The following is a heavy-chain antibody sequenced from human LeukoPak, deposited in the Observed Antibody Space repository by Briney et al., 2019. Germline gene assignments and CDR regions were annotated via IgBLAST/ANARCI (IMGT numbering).Heavy chain of an antibody. V-gene: IGHV3-9*01. D-gene: IGHD1-26*01. CDR2: ISWNSGSI. CDR3: AKAVLVGATLFDY. CDR1: GFIFDNYA. J-gene: IGHJ4*02. Sequence: SLRLSCVASGFIFDNYAMAWVRQAPGKGLEWVSGISWNSGSIGYADSVKGRFTISRDNAKNSLYLQMNSLRAEDTALYYCAKAVLVGATLFDYWGQGTLVTVSS.